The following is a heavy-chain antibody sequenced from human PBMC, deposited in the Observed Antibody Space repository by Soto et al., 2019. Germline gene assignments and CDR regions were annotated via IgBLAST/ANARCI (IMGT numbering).Heavy chain of an antibody. Sequence: QVHLQESGPGLVKPSETLSLTCTISGGSNSSSDWWTWVRQPPGEGLEGIGEIHRAGVTNYNSSLKSRITISLEQSRNQFSLSLTSVTAADAAVYSCAGMHEIPPRGGQGILVPVSS. CDR1: GGSNSSSDW. V-gene: IGHV4-4*02. CDR2: IHRAGVT. D-gene: IGHD2-2*02. CDR3: AGMHEIPPR. J-gene: IGHJ4*02.